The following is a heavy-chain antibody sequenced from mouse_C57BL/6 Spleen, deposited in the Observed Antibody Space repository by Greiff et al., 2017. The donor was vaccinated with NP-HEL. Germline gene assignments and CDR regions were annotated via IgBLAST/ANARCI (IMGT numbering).Heavy chain of an antibody. CDR2: INPGSGGT. V-gene: IGHV1-54*01. Sequence: VQLQQSGAELVRPGTSVKVSCKASGYTFTNYLIEWVKQRPGQGLEWIGVINPGSGGTNYNEKFKGKATLTADKSSSTAYMQLSSLTSEDSAVAISEKEDLTEYYLDYWGQGTTLTVSS. CDR3: EKEDLTEYYLDY. CDR1: GYTFTNYL. D-gene: IGHD4-1*01. J-gene: IGHJ2*01.